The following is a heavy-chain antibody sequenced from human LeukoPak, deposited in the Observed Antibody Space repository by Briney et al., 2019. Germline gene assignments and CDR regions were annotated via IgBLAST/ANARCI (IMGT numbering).Heavy chain of an antibody. Sequence: GGSLRLSCATSGFTLSNCWMNWVRQAPGKGLEWVSSISSSSSYIYYADSVKGRFTISRDNSKNTLYLQMNSLRAEDTAVYYCARDLSGSSYFDYWGQGTLVTVSS. CDR1: GFTLSNCW. CDR2: ISSSSSYI. J-gene: IGHJ4*02. V-gene: IGHV3-21*01. CDR3: ARDLSGSSYFDY. D-gene: IGHD3-10*01.